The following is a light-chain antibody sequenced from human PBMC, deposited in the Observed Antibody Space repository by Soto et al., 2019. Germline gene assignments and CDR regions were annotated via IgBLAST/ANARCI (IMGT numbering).Light chain of an antibody. CDR3: AAWDDSLNGHV. CDR1: DSNIGGNT. CDR2: SND. V-gene: IGLV1-44*01. Sequence: QSVLTQPPAASGTPGQRVSFSCSGSDSNIGGNTVKRYQQHPGTAPKLLIYSNDHRPSGVPDRVSGSKCGTSAPLAISGLQSDDEADYYCAAWDDSLNGHVVGTGTKLTVL. J-gene: IGLJ1*01.